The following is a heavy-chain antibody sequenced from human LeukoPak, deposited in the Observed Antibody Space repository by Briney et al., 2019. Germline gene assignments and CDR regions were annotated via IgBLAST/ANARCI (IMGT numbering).Heavy chain of an antibody. CDR3: AKDRHAPGRYCSSTSCFPFDS. J-gene: IGHJ5*01. V-gene: IGHV3-30-3*02. Sequence: GGSLRLSCAASGFTFSSYAMHWVRQAPGKGLEWVAVISYDGSNKYYADSVKGRFTISRDNSKNTLYLQMNSLRAEDTAVYYCAKDRHAPGRYCSSTSCFPFDSWGQGTLVTVSS. CDR2: ISYDGSNK. CDR1: GFTFSSYA. D-gene: IGHD2-2*01.